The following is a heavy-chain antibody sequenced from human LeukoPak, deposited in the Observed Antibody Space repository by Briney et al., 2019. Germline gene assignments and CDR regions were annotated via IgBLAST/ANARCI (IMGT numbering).Heavy chain of an antibody. Sequence: GESLTLSCAASGFTLSSYGMHWVRQAPGKGLEWVAVIWYDGSNKYYADSVTGRFNISTDNSKNTLYLQMNSLRAEDTAVYYCAREGPRARDYGGSPMIYAFDFWGQGTMVTVSS. CDR2: IWYDGSNK. J-gene: IGHJ3*01. CDR1: GFTLSSYG. V-gene: IGHV3-33*01. D-gene: IGHD4-23*01. CDR3: AREGPRARDYGGSPMIYAFDF.